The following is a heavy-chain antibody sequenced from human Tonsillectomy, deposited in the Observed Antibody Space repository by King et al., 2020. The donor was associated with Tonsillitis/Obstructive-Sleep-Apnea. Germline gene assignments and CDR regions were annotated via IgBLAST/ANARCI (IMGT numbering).Heavy chain of an antibody. D-gene: IGHD1-1*01. CDR1: GYTFTTYG. J-gene: IGHJ6*02. CDR2: INTYNENR. Sequence: QLVQSGAEVEKPGASVKGSCKASGYTFTTYGLTWVRQAPGQGLEWMGWINTYNENRNCAQKFQGRVTMTTDTSTSTAYMELRSLRSDDTAVYFCAGHDTERCGMDVWGQGTTVTVSS. V-gene: IGHV1-18*01. CDR3: AGHDTERCGMDV.